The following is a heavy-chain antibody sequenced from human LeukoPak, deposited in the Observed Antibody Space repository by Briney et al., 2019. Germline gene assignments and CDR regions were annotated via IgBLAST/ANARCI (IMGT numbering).Heavy chain of an antibody. V-gene: IGHV3-7*01. CDR3: ARERDYYDSSGYQANWFDP. CDR2: IKQDGSEK. D-gene: IGHD3-22*01. J-gene: IGHJ5*02. Sequence: GGSLRLSCAASGFTFSSYWMNWVRQAPGKGLEWVANIKQDGSEKYYVDSVKGRFTISRDNAKNSLYLQMNSLRAEDTAVYYCARERDYYDSSGYQANWFDPWGQGTLVTVSS. CDR1: GFTFSSYW.